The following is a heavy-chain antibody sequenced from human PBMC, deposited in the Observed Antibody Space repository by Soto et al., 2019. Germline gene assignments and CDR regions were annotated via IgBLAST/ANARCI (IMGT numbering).Heavy chain of an antibody. V-gene: IGHV3-23*05. CDR1: GFTFSNYA. Sequence: EVEILESGGGLVQPGGSLRLSCTVSGFTFSNYAFTWARQAPGKGLEWVSTIDTSASDTKYADSGKGRFTTFRDNSRNTLFLQMNSLRAEDTAVYYCTKRGANWGPLEDWGQGTLVTVSS. CDR3: TKRGANWGPLED. CDR2: IDTSASDT. D-gene: IGHD7-27*01. J-gene: IGHJ4*02.